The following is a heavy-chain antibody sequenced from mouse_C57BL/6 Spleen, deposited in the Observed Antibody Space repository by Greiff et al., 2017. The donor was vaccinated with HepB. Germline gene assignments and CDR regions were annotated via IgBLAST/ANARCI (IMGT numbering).Heavy chain of an antibody. Sequence: VQLQQSGAELVRPGASVKLSCKASGYTFTDYYINWVKQRPGQGLEWIARIYPGSGNTYYNEKFKGKATLTAEKSSSTAYMQLSSLTSEDSAVYFCARYGLLWRDYFDYWGQGTTLTVSS. CDR1: GYTFTDYY. V-gene: IGHV1-76*01. CDR2: IYPGSGNT. D-gene: IGHD1-1*02. J-gene: IGHJ2*01. CDR3: ARYGLLWRDYFDY.